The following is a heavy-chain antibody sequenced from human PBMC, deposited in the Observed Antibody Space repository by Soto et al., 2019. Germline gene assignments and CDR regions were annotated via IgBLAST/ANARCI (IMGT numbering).Heavy chain of an antibody. D-gene: IGHD3-3*01. Sequence: QVQLVQSGAEVKKPGSSVKVSCKASGGTFSSYAISWVRQAPGQGLEWMGGIIPIFGTANYAQKFQGRVTITAXXSXSXGYMELSSLRSEDTAVYYCARAHGNYDFWSGYSIDYWGQGTLVTVSS. CDR2: IIPIFGTA. J-gene: IGHJ4*02. V-gene: IGHV1-69*12. CDR1: GGTFSSYA. CDR3: ARAHGNYDFWSGYSIDY.